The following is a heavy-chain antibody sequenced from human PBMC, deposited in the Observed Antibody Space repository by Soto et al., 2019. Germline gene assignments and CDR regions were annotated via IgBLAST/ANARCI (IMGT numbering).Heavy chain of an antibody. Sequence: EVQLLESGGGLVQPGGSLRLSCAASGFTFSNFAMNWVRQAPGKGLEWVSTISNSGDATYYSDSVRGRFTISRDNSKNTLHLKMRGLRPEDTAVYYCATDNSTGNAPTLDYGAQGSLVTFSS. CDR2: ISNSGDAT. CDR1: GFTFSNFA. D-gene: IGHD6-19*01. J-gene: IGHJ4*02. V-gene: IGHV3-23*01. CDR3: ATDNSTGNAPTLDY.